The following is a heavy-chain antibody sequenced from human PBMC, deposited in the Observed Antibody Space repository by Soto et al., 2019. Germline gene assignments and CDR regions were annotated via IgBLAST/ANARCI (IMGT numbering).Heavy chain of an antibody. V-gene: IGHV1-69*01. CDR2: IIPIFGTA. CDR1: GVTFSKFI. CDR3: AKVRYSSPMGYYYGMDV. D-gene: IGHD6-19*01. Sequence: QVQLEQSGGEVKKPGSSVKVSCKASGVTFSKFIMTWVRQAPGLGLEWVGGIIPIFGTANYAQKFQGRVTITADESTSTSYLEVSNLRSEDPAVYHCAKVRYSSPMGYYYGMDVWGQGTAVTVSS. J-gene: IGHJ6*02.